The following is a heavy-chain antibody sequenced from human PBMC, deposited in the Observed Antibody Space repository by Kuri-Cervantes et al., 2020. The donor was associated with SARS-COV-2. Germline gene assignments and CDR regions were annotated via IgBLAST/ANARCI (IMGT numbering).Heavy chain of an antibody. CDR3: ARDPREYYYDSSGTIRTEESYFGY. CDR1: GGTFSSYA. V-gene: IGHV1-69*05. D-gene: IGHD3-22*01. J-gene: IGHJ4*02. Sequence: SVKVSCKTSGGTFSSYAISWVRQAPGQGLEWMGGIIPIFGTANYAQKFQGRVTMTRDTSISTAYMELSRLRSDDTAVYYCARDPREYYYDSSGTIRTEESYFGYWGQGTLVTVSS. CDR2: IIPIFGTA.